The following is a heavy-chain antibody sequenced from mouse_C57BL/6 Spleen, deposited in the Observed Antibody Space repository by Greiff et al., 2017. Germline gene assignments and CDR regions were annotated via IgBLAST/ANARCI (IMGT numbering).Heavy chain of an antibody. CDR3: ARGYYGSSPSLDY. J-gene: IGHJ2*01. CDR2: ISYDGSN. V-gene: IGHV3-6*01. Sequence: EVQLVESGPGLVKPSQSLSLTCSVTGYSITSGYYWNWIRQFPGNKLEWMGYISYDGSNNYNPSLKNRISITRDTSKNQFFLKLNSVTTEDTATYYCARGYYGSSPSLDYWGQGTTLTVSS. CDR1: GYSITSGYY. D-gene: IGHD1-1*01.